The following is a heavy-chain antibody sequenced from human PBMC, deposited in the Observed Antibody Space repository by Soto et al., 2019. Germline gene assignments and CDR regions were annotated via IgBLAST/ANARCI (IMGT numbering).Heavy chain of an antibody. CDR3: ATGLGYCTNGVFYVQLRPTC. CDR2: TYYSGST. D-gene: IGHD2-8*01. Sequence: QLQLQESGPGLVKPSETLSLTCTVSGGSISSSSYYWGWIRQPPGKGLEWYGRTYYSGSTHYNPSLKCRVTTSVDTSKFQFSLKLSSLTAADTAVYYCATGLGYCTNGVFYVQLRPTCWGQGTLVTVSS. J-gene: IGHJ4*02. V-gene: IGHV4-39*01. CDR1: GGSISSSSYY.